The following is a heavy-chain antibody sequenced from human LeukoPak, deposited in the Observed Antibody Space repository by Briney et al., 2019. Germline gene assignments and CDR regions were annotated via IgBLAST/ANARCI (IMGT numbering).Heavy chain of an antibody. CDR1: GFTFSSYW. J-gene: IGHJ4*02. V-gene: IGHV3-74*01. CDR2: INTDGSST. D-gene: IGHD6-19*01. Sequence: PGGSLRLSCAASGFTFSSYWMHWVRQAPGKGLVWVSRINTDGSSTSYADSVKGRFTISRDNSKNTLYLQMNSLRVEDTAVYYCAKDSRAHSSGWGMDYWGQGTLVTVSS. CDR3: AKDSRAHSSGWGMDY.